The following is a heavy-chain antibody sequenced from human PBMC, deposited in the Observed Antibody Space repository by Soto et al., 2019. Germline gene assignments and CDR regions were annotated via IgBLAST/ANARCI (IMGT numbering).Heavy chain of an antibody. V-gene: IGHV1-3*01. Sequence: GASVKVSCKASGYTFTSYTMHWLRQAPGQRLEWMGWINAGNGNTKYSQKFQGRATISRDTSARTAYMELSSLRSEDSAVYFCAREEDGTTFYYGMDVWGQGTTVTVSS. J-gene: IGHJ6*02. CDR1: GYTFTSYT. CDR3: AREEDGTTFYYGMDV. CDR2: INAGNGNT. D-gene: IGHD1-7*01.